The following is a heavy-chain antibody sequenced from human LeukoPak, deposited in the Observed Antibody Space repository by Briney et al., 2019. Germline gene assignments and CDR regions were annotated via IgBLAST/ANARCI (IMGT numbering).Heavy chain of an antibody. J-gene: IGHJ4*02. V-gene: IGHV3-74*01. CDR2: MKPEGGAT. D-gene: IGHD2-8*01. CDR1: GFSFSTYW. CDR3: TGVGDY. Sequence: GGSLRLSCAGSGFSFSTYWMHWVRQAPGKGLVWVSGMKPEGGATYYADSVKGRFTISRDNAKSTVYLQMSSLRAEDTAVYYCTGVGDYWGQRTLVTVSS.